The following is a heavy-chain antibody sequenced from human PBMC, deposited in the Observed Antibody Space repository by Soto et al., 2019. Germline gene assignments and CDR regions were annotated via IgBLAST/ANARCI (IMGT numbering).Heavy chain of an antibody. D-gene: IGHD2-15*01. V-gene: IGHV3-30-3*01. Sequence: GGSLRLSCAASGFTFSSYAMHWVRQAPGKGLEWVAVISYDGSNKYYADSVKGRFTISRDNSKNTLYLQMNSLRAEDTAVYYCARERCSGGSCYSDAFDIWGQGTMVTVSS. CDR3: ARERCSGGSCYSDAFDI. CDR2: ISYDGSNK. J-gene: IGHJ3*02. CDR1: GFTFSSYA.